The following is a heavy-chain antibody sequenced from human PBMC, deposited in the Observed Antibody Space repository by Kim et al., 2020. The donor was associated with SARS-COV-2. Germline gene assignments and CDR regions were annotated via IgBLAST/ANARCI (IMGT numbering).Heavy chain of an antibody. D-gene: IGHD3-9*01. CDR1: GFTFSSYA. CDR3: AKGGGGYDILTGYYNDAFDI. Sequence: GGSLRLSCAASGFTFSSYAMSWVRQAPGKGLEWVSAISGSGGSTYYADSVKGRFTISRDNSKNTLYLQMNSLRAEDTAVYYCAKGGGGYDILTGYYNDAFDIWGQGTMVTVSS. J-gene: IGHJ3*02. CDR2: ISGSGGST. V-gene: IGHV3-23*01.